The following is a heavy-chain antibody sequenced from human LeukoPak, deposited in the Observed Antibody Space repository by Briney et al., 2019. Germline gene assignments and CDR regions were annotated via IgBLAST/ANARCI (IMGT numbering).Heavy chain of an antibody. D-gene: IGHD3-16*01. CDR2: IYHSGRT. Sequence: PSETLSLTCTVSGYSISSGYYWGWIRQPPGKGLEWIGSIYHSGRTFYNPSLKSRVTISVDTSKNQFSLKLTSVTAADTAVYYCARALGGGWLSFRRFDPWGQGTLVTVSS. CDR1: GYSISSGYY. J-gene: IGHJ5*02. V-gene: IGHV4-38-2*02. CDR3: ARALGGGWLSFRRFDP.